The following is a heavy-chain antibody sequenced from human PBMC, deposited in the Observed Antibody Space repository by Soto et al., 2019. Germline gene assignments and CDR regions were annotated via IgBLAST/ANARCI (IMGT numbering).Heavy chain of an antibody. CDR1: GGTFSSYA. D-gene: IGHD2-15*01. CDR2: IIPIFGTA. V-gene: IGHV1-69*12. CDR3: ARGSRIVVVAADNWFDP. J-gene: IGHJ5*02. Sequence: QVPLVQSGAEVKKPGSSVKVSCKASGGTFSSYAISWVRQAPGQGLEWMGGIIPIFGTANYAQKFQGRVTITADESTSTAYMELSSLRSEDTAVYYCARGSRIVVVAADNWFDPWGQGTLVTVSS.